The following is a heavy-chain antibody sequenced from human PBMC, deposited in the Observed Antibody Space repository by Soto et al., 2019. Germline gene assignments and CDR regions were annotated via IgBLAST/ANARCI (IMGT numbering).Heavy chain of an antibody. CDR1: GGTFSSYA. CDR3: ASRGPATTPNWFDP. CDR2: IIPIFGTA. D-gene: IGHD1-26*01. J-gene: IGHJ5*02. V-gene: IGHV1-69*13. Sequence: SVKVSCKASGGTFSSYAISWVRQAPGQGLEWMGGIIPIFGTANYAQKFQGRVTITADESTSTAYMELSSLRSEDTAVYYCASRGPATTPNWFDPWGQGTLVTVSS.